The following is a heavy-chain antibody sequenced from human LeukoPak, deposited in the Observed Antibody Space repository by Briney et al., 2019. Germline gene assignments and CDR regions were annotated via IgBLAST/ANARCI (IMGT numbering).Heavy chain of an antibody. Sequence: GESLRLSCATSGFTFSRFSMHWVREAPGRGLVWVSRISSDGISTNYADSVKGRFTISRDNSKNTLYLQMSSLRAEDTAVYYCVQSGGMDVWGQGTTVTVSS. J-gene: IGHJ6*02. CDR3: VQSGGMDV. CDR2: ISSDGIST. CDR1: GFTFSRFS. V-gene: IGHV3-74*01.